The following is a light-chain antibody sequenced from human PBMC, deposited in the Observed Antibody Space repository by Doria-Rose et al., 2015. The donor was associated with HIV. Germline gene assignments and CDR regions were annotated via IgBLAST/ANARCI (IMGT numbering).Light chain of an antibody. Sequence: TQSPSFLSASVGVRVTITCRASQGISRYLAWYQQKQGMALTLLIFGASTLQSGVPSRFRGSGSGTEFPLTISSLQPEDFATYYCQQFDSFPRTFVQGTKVELK. V-gene: IGKV1-9*01. CDR1: QGISRY. J-gene: IGKJ1*01. CDR2: GAS. CDR3: QQFDSFPRT.